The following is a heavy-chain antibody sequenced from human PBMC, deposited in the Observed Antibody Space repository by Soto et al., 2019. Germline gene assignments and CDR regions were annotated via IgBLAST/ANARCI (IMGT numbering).Heavy chain of an antibody. J-gene: IGHJ3*02. CDR3: ARVGFMPTSAFDI. CDR2: ISSSGSTI. D-gene: IGHD1-26*01. Sequence: GGSLRLSCAASGFTFSSYEMNWVRQAPGKGLEWVSYISSSGSTIYYADSVKGRFTISRDNAKNSLYLQMNSLRAEDTAVYYCARVGFMPTSAFDIWGQGTMVTV. CDR1: GFTFSSYE. V-gene: IGHV3-48*03.